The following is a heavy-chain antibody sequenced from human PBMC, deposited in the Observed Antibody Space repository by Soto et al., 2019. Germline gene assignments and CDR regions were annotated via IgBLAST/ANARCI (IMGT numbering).Heavy chain of an antibody. CDR1: GDSVSSNTAA. D-gene: IGHD6-19*01. CDR3: ARESSGWYDRFRSDYSYYGVDV. CDR2: TYYRSKWYH. Sequence: PSQTLSLTCAISGDSVSSNTAAWSWIRQSPSRGLGWLGKTYYRSKWYHDYPVSVKSRITIYPDSSKNQISLHLNSVTPEHTAVYYCARESSGWYDRFRSDYSYYGVDVWGRGTTVTVFS. J-gene: IGHJ6*02. V-gene: IGHV6-1*01.